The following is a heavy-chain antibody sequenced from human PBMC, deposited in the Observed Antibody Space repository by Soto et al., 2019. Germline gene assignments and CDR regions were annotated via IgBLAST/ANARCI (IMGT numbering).Heavy chain of an antibody. Sequence: GGSLRLSCAASGFTFSSYSMNWVRQAPGKGLEWVSSISSSSSYIYYADSVKGRFTISRDNAKNSLYLQMNSLRAEDTAVYYCARDRTMGSAPDYWGQGTLVTVSS. J-gene: IGHJ4*02. V-gene: IGHV3-21*01. CDR3: ARDRTMGSAPDY. CDR2: ISSSSSYI. D-gene: IGHD3-10*01. CDR1: GFTFSSYS.